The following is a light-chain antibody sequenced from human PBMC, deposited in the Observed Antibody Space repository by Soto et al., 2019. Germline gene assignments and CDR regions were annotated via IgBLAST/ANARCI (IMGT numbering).Light chain of an antibody. CDR1: SSDVGGYNY. Sequence: HSALTQPASVSGSPGQSITISCTGTSSDVGGYNYVSWYQQHPGKAPKLMIYEVSNRPSGVSNRFSGSKSGNTASLTISGLQAEDEADYYCSSYTRSSTRVFGGGTKVTVL. J-gene: IGLJ3*02. CDR2: EVS. V-gene: IGLV2-14*01. CDR3: SSYTRSSTRV.